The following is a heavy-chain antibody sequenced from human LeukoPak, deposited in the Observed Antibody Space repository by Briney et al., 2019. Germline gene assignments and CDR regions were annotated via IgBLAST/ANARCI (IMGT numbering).Heavy chain of an antibody. J-gene: IGHJ4*02. CDR3: TRVMVGAAAVYDY. V-gene: IGHV3-30*04. D-gene: IGHD6-13*01. CDR2: ISYDGSNK. Sequence: GGSLRLSCAASGFTFSSYAMHWVRQAPSKGLEWVAVISYDGSNKYYADSVKGRFTISRDNSKNTLYLQMNSLRAEDTAVYYCTRVMVGAAAVYDYWGQGTLVTVSS. CDR1: GFTFSSYA.